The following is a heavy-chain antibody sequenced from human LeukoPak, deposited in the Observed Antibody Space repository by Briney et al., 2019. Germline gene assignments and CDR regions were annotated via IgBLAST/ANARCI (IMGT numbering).Heavy chain of an antibody. J-gene: IGHJ4*02. CDR2: INPNSGGT. CDR1: RYIFTDYY. CDR3: ARAHCSSISCYFDY. V-gene: IGHV1-2*02. Sequence: ASVKVSCKASRYIFTDYYMHWVRQAPGQGLEWMGWINPNSGGTNSAQKFQGRVTMTRDTSISTAYVELTSLRSDDTAAYYCARAHCSSISCYFDYWGQGTLVTVSS. D-gene: IGHD2-2*01.